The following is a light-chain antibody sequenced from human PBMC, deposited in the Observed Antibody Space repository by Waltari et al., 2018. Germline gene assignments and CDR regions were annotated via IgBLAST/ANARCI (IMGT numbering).Light chain of an antibody. CDR1: SSDVGFYDF. CDR2: KVN. V-gene: IGLV2-14*01. CDR3: SSYTRRSYWV. Sequence: QSALTQPASVSGSPGQSITISCTGTSSDVGFYDFVSWFQQHPGKAPNVMIYKVNKRPSGVSNRFSGSKSANTASLTISGLQAEDEADYYCSSYTRRSYWVFGGGTQLTVL. J-gene: IGLJ3*02.